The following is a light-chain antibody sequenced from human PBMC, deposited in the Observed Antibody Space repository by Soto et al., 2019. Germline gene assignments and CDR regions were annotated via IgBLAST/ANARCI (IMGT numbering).Light chain of an antibody. CDR2: DAS. CDR3: QQTYSTPIT. V-gene: IGKV1-39*01. J-gene: IGKJ5*01. Sequence: DIQMTQSPSSLSASVGDRVTITCRASQSINRDLNWYQQKPGKAPKLLIYDASSLQSGVPLRFSGSGSGTDFTLTISSLQPEDSATYYCQQTYSTPITFGQGTRLDIK. CDR1: QSINRD.